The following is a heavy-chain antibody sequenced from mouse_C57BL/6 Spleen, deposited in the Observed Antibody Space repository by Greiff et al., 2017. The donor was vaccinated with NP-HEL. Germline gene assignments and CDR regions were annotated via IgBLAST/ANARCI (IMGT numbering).Heavy chain of an antibody. CDR1: GYAFSSSW. Sequence: QVQLQQSGPELVKPGASVKISCKASGYAFSSSWMNWVKQRPGKGLEWIGRIYPGDGDTNYNGKFKGKATLTADKSSSTAYMQLSSLTSEDSAVYFCARDDSYYDDYWGQGTTLTVSS. V-gene: IGHV1-82*01. J-gene: IGHJ2*01. D-gene: IGHD2-3*01. CDR3: ARDDSYYDDY. CDR2: IYPGDGDT.